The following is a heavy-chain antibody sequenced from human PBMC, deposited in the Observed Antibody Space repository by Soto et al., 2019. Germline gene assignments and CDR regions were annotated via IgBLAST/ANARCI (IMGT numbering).Heavy chain of an antibody. CDR3: AKSRWDTSGWKTYY. CDR2: IYYSGSI. J-gene: IGHJ4*02. Sequence: QVQLQESGPGLVKPSETLSLTCTVSGDSISSLYWSWIRKPPGKGLEWIGYIYYSGSINYNPSLKSRVTISVDPSKTQFALRLSSVTAADTAVYYCAKSRWDTSGWKTYYWGQGTLVTVSS. D-gene: IGHD6-19*01. V-gene: IGHV4-59*01. CDR1: GDSISSLY.